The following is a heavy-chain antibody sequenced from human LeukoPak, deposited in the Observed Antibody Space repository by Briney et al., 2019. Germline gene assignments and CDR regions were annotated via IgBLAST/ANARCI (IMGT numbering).Heavy chain of an antibody. V-gene: IGHV3-7*01. CDR2: IKPDGSEK. J-gene: IGHJ4*02. CDR1: GFTFSSYW. D-gene: IGHD2-2*01. Sequence: GGSLRLSCAASGFTFSSYWMGWVRQAPGKGLEWVANIKPDGSEKYYVDSVKGRFTISRDNAKNSLYLQMSSLRAEDTAVYYCARDRAIVVIPDAIGYWGQGTLVTVSS. CDR3: ARDRAIVVIPDAIGY.